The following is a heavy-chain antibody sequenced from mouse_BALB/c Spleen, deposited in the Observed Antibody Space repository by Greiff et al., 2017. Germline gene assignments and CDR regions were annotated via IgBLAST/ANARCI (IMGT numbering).Heavy chain of an antibody. J-gene: IGHJ3*01. CDR2: ISYSGST. V-gene: IGHV3-2*02. CDR1: GYSITSDYA. CDR3: AREGYYDSAWFAY. Sequence: EVQRVESGPGLVKPSQSLSLTCTVTGYSITSDYAWNWIRQFPGNKLEWMGYISYSGSTSYNPSLKSRISITRDTSKNQFFLQLNSVTTEDTATYYCAREGYYDSAWFAYWGQGTLVTVSA. D-gene: IGHD2-4*01.